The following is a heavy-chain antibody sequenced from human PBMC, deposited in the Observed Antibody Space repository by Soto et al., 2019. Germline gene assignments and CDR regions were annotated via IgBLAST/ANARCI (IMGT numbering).Heavy chain of an antibody. V-gene: IGHV3-15*07. CDR3: TRGGPIRNYFDY. CDR2: IKRNVDGGTI. J-gene: IGHJ4*02. CDR1: GFTFDNAW. Sequence: EVQLVESGGGLVMPGGSLRLSCAASGFTFDNAWMNWVRQAPGKGLEWVGRIKRNVDGGTIDYAESVKGRFSISRDDSKNTLYLQMNSLKTEDTAVYYCTRGGPIRNYFDYWGQGTLVAVSS. D-gene: IGHD2-15*01.